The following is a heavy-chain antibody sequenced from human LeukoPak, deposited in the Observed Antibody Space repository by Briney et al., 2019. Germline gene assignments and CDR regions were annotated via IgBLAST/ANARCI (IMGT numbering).Heavy chain of an antibody. CDR3: ARDTCTNGVCYIP. D-gene: IGHD2-8*01. J-gene: IGHJ5*02. V-gene: IGHV1-46*01. Sequence: ASVKVSCKASGYTFTSYYMHWVRQAPGQGPEWMGIINPSGGSTSYAQKFQGRVTMTRDTSTSTVYMELSSLRSEDTAVYYCARDTCTNGVCYIPWGQGTLVTVSS. CDR1: GYTFTSYY. CDR2: INPSGGST.